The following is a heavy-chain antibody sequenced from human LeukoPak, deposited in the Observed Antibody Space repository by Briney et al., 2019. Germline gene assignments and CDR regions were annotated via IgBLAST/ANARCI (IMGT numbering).Heavy chain of an antibody. J-gene: IGHJ6*02. CDR3: TYYRRDPAGYYYGMDV. CDR1: GFTFSASD. CDR2: IGVKTNNYAT. V-gene: IGHV3-73*01. D-gene: IGHD1-26*01. Sequence: PGGSLRLSCAASGFTFSASDMHWVRQASGKGLEWVGRIGVKTNNYATAYGASVRGRFTISRDDSKNTACLQMNSLRTEDTAIYYCTYYRRDPAGYYYGMDVWGRGTTVTVSS.